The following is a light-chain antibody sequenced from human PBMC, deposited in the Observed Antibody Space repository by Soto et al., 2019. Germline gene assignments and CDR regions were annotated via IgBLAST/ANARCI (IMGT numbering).Light chain of an antibody. CDR3: LQLNSLPLT. Sequence: DIQLTQSPSFMSASVGDRVTITCRASQGISSYLAWYQQKPGKAPNLLIFAASTLQSGVPSRFSGSGSGTEFTLTITSLQPEDCATYYCLQLNSLPLTFGGGTKVDIK. CDR1: QGISSY. V-gene: IGKV1-9*01. J-gene: IGKJ4*01. CDR2: AAS.